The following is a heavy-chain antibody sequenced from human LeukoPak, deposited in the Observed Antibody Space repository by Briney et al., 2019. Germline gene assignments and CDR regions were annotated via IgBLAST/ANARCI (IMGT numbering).Heavy chain of an antibody. Sequence: PGGSLRLSCGVSGFTFSSYWMHWVRQYPGEGLLWVSRINSDGGTTTYADSVKGRFTISRDNAENTLYLQMNSLRAEDTAVYYCERGGQYYYDSSGYPDFDYWGQGTLVTVSS. J-gene: IGHJ4*02. D-gene: IGHD3-22*01. CDR2: INSDGGTT. CDR3: ERGGQYYYDSSGYPDFDY. V-gene: IGHV3-74*03. CDR1: GFTFSSYW.